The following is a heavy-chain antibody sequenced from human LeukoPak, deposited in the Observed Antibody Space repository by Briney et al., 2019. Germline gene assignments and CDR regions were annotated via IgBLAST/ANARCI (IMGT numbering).Heavy chain of an antibody. D-gene: IGHD3-16*01. V-gene: IGHV3-7*01. Sequence: PGGSLRLSCAASGFTFSSYWMSWVRQAPGRGLEWVANIKQDGSEKYNVDSVKGRFTISRDNAKNSLYLQMNSLRAEDTAVYYCARGGSAWSDFDYWGQGTLVTVSS. CDR3: ARGGSAWSDFDY. CDR1: GFTFSSYW. CDR2: IKQDGSEK. J-gene: IGHJ4*02.